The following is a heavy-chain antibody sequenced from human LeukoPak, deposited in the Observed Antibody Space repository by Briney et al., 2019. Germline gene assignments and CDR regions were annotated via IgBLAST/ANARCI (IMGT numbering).Heavy chain of an antibody. D-gene: IGHD3-3*01. Sequence: GGSLRLSCAASGFTVSSNYMSWVRQAPGKGLEWVSSISSSSSYIYYADSVKGRFTISRDNAKNSLYLQMNSLRAEDTAVYYCARSRSAIFAPADAFDIWGQGTMVTVSS. V-gene: IGHV3-21*01. J-gene: IGHJ3*02. CDR1: GFTVSSNY. CDR2: ISSSSSYI. CDR3: ARSRSAIFAPADAFDI.